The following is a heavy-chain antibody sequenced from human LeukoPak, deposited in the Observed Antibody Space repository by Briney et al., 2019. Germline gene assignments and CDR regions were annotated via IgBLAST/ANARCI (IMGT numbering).Heavy chain of an antibody. J-gene: IGHJ6*02. Sequence: GGSLRLSRAASGFTVSSNYMSWVRQAPGKGLEWVSVIYSGGSTYYADSVKGRFTISRDNSKNTLYLQMNSLRAEDTAVYYCARGTALTRYYYYYGMDVWGQGTTVTVSS. CDR3: ARGTALTRYYYYYGMDV. CDR2: IYSGGST. CDR1: GFTVSSNY. D-gene: IGHD2-2*01. V-gene: IGHV3-53*01.